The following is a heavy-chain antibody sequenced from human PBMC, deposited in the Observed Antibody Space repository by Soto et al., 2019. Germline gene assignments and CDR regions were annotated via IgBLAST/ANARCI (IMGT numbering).Heavy chain of an antibody. Sequence: GESLKISCKASGYSFTGNWIAWVRQMPGKGLEWVGIIYPGDSDTRYSPSFEGQVTISAANSITTAYLQWSSLKASDTAMYYCERTRYDFWSGGLNSFASGMDVWGQGTTVTVSS. CDR1: GYSFTGNW. J-gene: IGHJ6*02. CDR3: ERTRYDFWSGGLNSFASGMDV. CDR2: IYPGDSDT. V-gene: IGHV5-51*01. D-gene: IGHD3-3*01.